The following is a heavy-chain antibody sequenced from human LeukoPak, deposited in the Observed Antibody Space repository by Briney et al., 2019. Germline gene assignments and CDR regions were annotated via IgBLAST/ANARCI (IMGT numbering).Heavy chain of an antibody. J-gene: IGHJ5*02. CDR2: IIPIFGTA. D-gene: IGHD3-10*01. CDR3: ARVTMVRGVITNWFDP. Sequence: SVKVSCKASGGTFSSYAISWVRQAPGQGLEWMGGIIPIFGTANYAQKFQGRVTITADESTSTAYMELSSLRSEDTAVYYRARVTMVRGVITNWFDPWGQGTLVTVSS. CDR1: GGTFSSYA. V-gene: IGHV1-69*13.